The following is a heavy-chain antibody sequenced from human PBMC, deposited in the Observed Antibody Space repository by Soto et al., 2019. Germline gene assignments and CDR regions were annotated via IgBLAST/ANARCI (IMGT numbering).Heavy chain of an antibody. D-gene: IGHD3-22*01. V-gene: IGHV3-30*18. CDR1: GFTFSSSG. CDR2: ISSDGDNK. Sequence: QVQLVESGGGVIQPGRSLRLSCAASGFTFSSSGMHWVRQAPGKGLEWVAVISSDGDNKYYADSVKDRITISRDNSKNTLYLQMNSLRAEDTAVYYCAKDAYDRSGYGYGMDVWGQGTTVTVSS. J-gene: IGHJ6*02. CDR3: AKDAYDRSGYGYGMDV.